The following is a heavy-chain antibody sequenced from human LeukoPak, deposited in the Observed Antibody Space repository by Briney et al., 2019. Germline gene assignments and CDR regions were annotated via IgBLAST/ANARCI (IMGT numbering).Heavy chain of an antibody. CDR2: IWYDGSNK. J-gene: IGHJ4*02. D-gene: IGHD6-13*01. CDR1: GFTFSNYG. V-gene: IGHV3-33*06. Sequence: GGSLRLSCAASGFTFSNYGMHWVRQVPGKGLEWVAVIWYDGSNKYYADSVKGRFTISRDNSKNTLYLQMNSLRAEDTAVYYCAKDKQGDYFDYWGQGTLVTVSS. CDR3: AKDKQGDYFDY.